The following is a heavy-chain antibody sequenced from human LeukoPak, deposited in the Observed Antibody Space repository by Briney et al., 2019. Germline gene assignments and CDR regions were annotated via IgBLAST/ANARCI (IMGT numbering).Heavy chain of an antibody. Sequence: GASVKVSCKASGYTFTSYGISWVRQAPGQGLEWMGWISAYNGNTNYAQKLQGRVTMTRDTSKTTAYMELSRLTYDDTAVYYCVRRLDTIEFDPWGQGTLVTVSS. CDR1: GYTFTSYG. D-gene: IGHD5-12*01. CDR2: ISAYNGNT. J-gene: IGHJ5*02. CDR3: VRRLDTIEFDP. V-gene: IGHV1-18*01.